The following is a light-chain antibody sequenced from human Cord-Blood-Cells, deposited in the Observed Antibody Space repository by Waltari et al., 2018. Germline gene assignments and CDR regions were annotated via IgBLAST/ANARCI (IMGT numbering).Light chain of an antibody. CDR2: AAS. CDR3: QQLNSYSY. Sequence: IQLTQSPSSLSASVGDRVTITCRASQGISSYLAWYQQKPGKAPKLLIYAASTLQSGVPSRFSGSGSGTDFTLTSSSLQPEDFATYYCQQLNSYSYFGGGTKVEIK. V-gene: IGKV1-9*01. CDR1: QGISSY. J-gene: IGKJ4*01.